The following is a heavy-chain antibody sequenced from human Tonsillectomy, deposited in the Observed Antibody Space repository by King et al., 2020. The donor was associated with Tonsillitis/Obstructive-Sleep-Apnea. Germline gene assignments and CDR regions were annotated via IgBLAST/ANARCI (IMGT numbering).Heavy chain of an antibody. D-gene: IGHD4-23*01. Sequence: QLQESGPGLVKPSETLSLTCTVSGGSISSSSYYWGWIRQPPGEGLEWIGSIYYSGSTYYNPSLKSRVTISVDTSKNQFSLKLSSVTAADTAVYYCARPRGNLFDYWGQGTLVTVSS. CDR2: IYYSGST. CDR1: GGSISSSSYY. CDR3: ARPRGNLFDY. J-gene: IGHJ4*02. V-gene: IGHV4-39*01.